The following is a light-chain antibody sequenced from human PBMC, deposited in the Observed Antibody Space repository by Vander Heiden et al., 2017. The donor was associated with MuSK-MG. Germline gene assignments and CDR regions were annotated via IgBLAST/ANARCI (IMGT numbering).Light chain of an antibody. J-gene: IGLJ3*02. CDR1: SSDIGGYNY. Sequence: QSALTQPASVSGSPGQSITISCTGTSSDIGGYNYVSWYQHHPGKAPKLMMYDVTSLPSVVSTRFSGSKSGNTASLTISALPAEDEADYYVASYTSTTIPVFGGGTKLTVL. CDR2: DVT. CDR3: ASYTSTTIPV. V-gene: IGLV2-14*03.